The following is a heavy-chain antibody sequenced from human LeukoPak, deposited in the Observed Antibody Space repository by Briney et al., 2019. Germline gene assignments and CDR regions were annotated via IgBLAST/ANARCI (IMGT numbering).Heavy chain of an antibody. D-gene: IGHD3-10*01. Sequence: ASVKVSCKASGYTFTGYYMHWVRQAPGQGLEWMGWISAYNGNTNYAQKLQGRVTMTTDTSTSTAYMELRSLRSDDTAVYYCARGRNMVRGVIIGEYYYYMDVWGKGTTVTISS. J-gene: IGHJ6*03. CDR1: GYTFTGYY. CDR2: ISAYNGNT. V-gene: IGHV1-18*04. CDR3: ARGRNMVRGVIIGEYYYYMDV.